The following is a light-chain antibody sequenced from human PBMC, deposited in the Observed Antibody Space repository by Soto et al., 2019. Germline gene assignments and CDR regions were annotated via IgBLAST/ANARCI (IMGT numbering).Light chain of an antibody. CDR3: SSYPDSRGVKAV. Sequence: QSALTQPASGSGSPGQSIIISCSGSINDIGGYHYVSWYQQKPGEAPKLILYDVSSRPSGVSNRFSGSKIGNTASLTISGLRADDAADYYCSSYPDSRGVKAVFGGGTKLPVL. CDR1: INDIGGYHY. J-gene: IGLJ2*01. V-gene: IGLV2-14*01. CDR2: DVS.